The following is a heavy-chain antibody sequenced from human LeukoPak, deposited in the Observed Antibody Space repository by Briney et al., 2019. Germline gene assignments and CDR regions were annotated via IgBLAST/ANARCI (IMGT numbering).Heavy chain of an antibody. J-gene: IGHJ4*02. D-gene: IGHD3-16*02. CDR3: ARRTADYVWGSYRRMAFDY. Sequence: GGSLRLSCAASGFTVSSNYMSWVRQAPGKGLEWVSVIYSGGSTYYADSVKGRFTISRDNSKNTLYLQMNSLRAEDTAVYYCARRTADYVWGSYRRMAFDYWGQGTLVTVSS. CDR2: IYSGGST. CDR1: GFTVSSNY. V-gene: IGHV3-66*04.